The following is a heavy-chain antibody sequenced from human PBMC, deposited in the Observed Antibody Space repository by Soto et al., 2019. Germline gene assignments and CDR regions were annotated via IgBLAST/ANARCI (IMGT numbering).Heavy chain of an antibody. J-gene: IGHJ6*02. D-gene: IGHD3-10*02. CDR3: AKDMLKTPLNQGNYYYYYGMDV. CDR1: GFTFSSYG. Sequence: PGGSLRLSCAASGFTFSSYGMHWVRQAPGKGLEWVAVISYDGSNKYYADSVKGRFTISRDNSKNTLYLQMNSLRAEDTAVYYRAKDMLKTPLNQGNYYYYYGMDVWGQGTTVTVSS. CDR2: ISYDGSNK. V-gene: IGHV3-30*18.